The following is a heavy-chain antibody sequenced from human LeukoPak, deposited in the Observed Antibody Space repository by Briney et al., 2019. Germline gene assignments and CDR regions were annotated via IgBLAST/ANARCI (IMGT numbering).Heavy chain of an antibody. CDR2: ISATSGNT. J-gene: IGHJ5*02. D-gene: IGHD6-19*01. CDR1: GYTFTERG. Sequence: ASVKVSCKASGYTFTERGISWMRHVPGQGLEWIGCISATSGNTYYAETFQDRVTMTTDASTSTAYMELRDLTVDDTAVYYCGKGSTGWSRDPWGQGTLVTVSS. V-gene: IGHV1-18*01. CDR3: GKGSTGWSRDP.